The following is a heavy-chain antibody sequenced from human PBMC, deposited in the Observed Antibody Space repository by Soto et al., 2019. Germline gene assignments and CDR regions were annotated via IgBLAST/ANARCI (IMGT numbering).Heavy chain of an antibody. J-gene: IGHJ4*02. Sequence: PSETLSLTCAVSGASVNTDDWWNWVRQPPGKGLEWIGEIYHGGTIYYNPSLKSRVTISLDKSKNQISLKLTSLTAADTAVYYCARDQQYSGTWSFDYWGQGALVTVSS. V-gene: IGHV4-4*02. CDR3: ARDQQYSGTWSFDY. D-gene: IGHD1-26*01. CDR1: GASVNTDDW. CDR2: IYHGGTI.